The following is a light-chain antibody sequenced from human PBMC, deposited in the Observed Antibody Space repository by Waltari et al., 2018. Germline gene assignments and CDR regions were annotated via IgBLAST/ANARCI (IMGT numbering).Light chain of an antibody. CDR3: QQYNNWPLT. Sequence: EIVMTPSPATLSVSPGERAPLSCRASQSVSSNLAWYQQKPGQAPRLLIYRASTRATDIPARFSGSGSGTEFTLTISSLQSEDFAVYYCQQYNNWPLTFGGGTKVEIK. J-gene: IGKJ4*01. V-gene: IGKV3-15*01. CDR2: RAS. CDR1: QSVSSN.